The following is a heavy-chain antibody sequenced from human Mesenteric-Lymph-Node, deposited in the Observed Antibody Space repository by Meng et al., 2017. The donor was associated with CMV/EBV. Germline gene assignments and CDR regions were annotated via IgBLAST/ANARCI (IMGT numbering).Heavy chain of an antibody. CDR1: GFTFSSYS. Sequence: GESLKISCAASGFTFSSYSMNWVRQAPGKGLEWVSSSESSSRFIYYADSVKGRFTISRDNSKNTLYLQMNSLRGEDTAVYFCAKDDDSGDYVLDYWGQGTLVTVSS. CDR3: AKDDDSGDYVLDY. CDR2: SESSSRFI. D-gene: IGHD4-17*01. V-gene: IGHV3-21*04. J-gene: IGHJ4*02.